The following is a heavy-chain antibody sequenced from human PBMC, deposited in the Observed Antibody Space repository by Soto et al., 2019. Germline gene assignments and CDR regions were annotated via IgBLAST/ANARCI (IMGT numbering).Heavy chain of an antibody. CDR3: ARDYGDYANFGGY. CDR2: ISSSSSYI. Sequence: EVQLVESGGGLVKPGGSLRLSCAASGFTFSSYSMNWVRQAPGKGLEWVSSISSSSSYIYYADSVKGRFTISRDNAKNSLYLQMNSLRAEDTAVYYGARDYGDYANFGGYWGQGTLVTVSS. CDR1: GFTFSSYS. D-gene: IGHD4-17*01. J-gene: IGHJ4*02. V-gene: IGHV3-21*01.